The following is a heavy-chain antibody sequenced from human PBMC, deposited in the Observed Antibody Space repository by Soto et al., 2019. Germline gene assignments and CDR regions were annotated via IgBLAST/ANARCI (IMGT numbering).Heavy chain of an antibody. Sequence: SVQVSCQASGGTFLSYAISLMLHAPGQGLEWMGGIIPIFGTANYAQKFQGRVTITADKSTSTAYMELSSLRSEDTAVYYCARDFGYSYSNWLDPWGQGTLVTVSS. CDR3: ARDFGYSYSNWLDP. J-gene: IGHJ5*02. V-gene: IGHV1-69*06. CDR2: IIPIFGTA. D-gene: IGHD5-18*01. CDR1: GGTFLSYA.